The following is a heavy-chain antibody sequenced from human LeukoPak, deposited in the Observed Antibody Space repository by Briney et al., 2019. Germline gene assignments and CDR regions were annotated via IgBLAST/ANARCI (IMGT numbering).Heavy chain of an antibody. CDR1: GYSFIDYY. CDR3: GRGIQSFDP. CDR2: INPNSGGT. V-gene: IGHV1-2*02. Sequence: ASVKVSCKTSGYSFIDYYIHWVRQAPGQGLEWMGWINPNSGGTNYAQKFQGRVTMTRDTSMSAAYMEISRLTYDDTAVYYCGRGIQSFDPWGQGTLVTVSS. J-gene: IGHJ5*02.